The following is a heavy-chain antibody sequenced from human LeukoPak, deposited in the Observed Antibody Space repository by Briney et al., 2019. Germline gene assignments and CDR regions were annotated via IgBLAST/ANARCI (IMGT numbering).Heavy chain of an antibody. V-gene: IGHV3-30*18. J-gene: IGHJ6*02. CDR1: GFTFSSYG. D-gene: IGHD4-23*01. CDR3: ANDRTVVYYYYYGMDV. CDR2: ISYDGSNK. Sequence: GRSLRLSCAASGFTFSSYGMHWVRQAPGKGMEWVAVISYDGSNKYYADSVKGRFTISRDNSKNTLYLQMNSLRAEDTAVYYCANDRTVVYYYYYGMDVWGQGTTVTVSS.